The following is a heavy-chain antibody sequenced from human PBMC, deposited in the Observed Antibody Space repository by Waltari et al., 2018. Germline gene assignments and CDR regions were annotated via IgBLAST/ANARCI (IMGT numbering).Heavy chain of an antibody. CDR3: ARGAAPGYFDY. V-gene: IGHV3-33*01. CDR2: LWYDGSNE. Sequence: QVQLVESGGGVVQPGGALRLSCVVSGLTLSDYAMHWVRQAPGKGLEWVAVLWYDGSNEKYGDSVRGRFTISRDNSKNTVYLQMSSLRADDTAIYYCARGAAPGYFDYWGQGTLVTVSS. CDR1: GLTLSDYA. D-gene: IGHD6-25*01. J-gene: IGHJ4*02.